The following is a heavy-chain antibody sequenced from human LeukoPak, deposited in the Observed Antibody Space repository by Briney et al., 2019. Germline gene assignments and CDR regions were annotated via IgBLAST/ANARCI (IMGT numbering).Heavy chain of an antibody. D-gene: IGHD2-2*01. CDR3: AKEEGAVVPFDC. CDR2: ISYDGTKT. Sequence: PGRSLRLSCEVSGFTFNTYGIHWVRQTPGKGLQWVALISYDGTKTWYTDSVKGRFTISRDNSKNTLYLQMNSLRTEDTAVYYCAKEEGAVVPFDCWGQGTLVTVSS. CDR1: GFTFNTYG. J-gene: IGHJ4*02. V-gene: IGHV3-30*18.